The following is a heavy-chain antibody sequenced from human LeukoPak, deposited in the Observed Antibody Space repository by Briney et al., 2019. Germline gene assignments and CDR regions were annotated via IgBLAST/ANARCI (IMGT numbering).Heavy chain of an antibody. CDR2: IYYSGST. D-gene: IGHD6-19*01. Sequence: PSETLSLTRTVSGGSISSYYWSWIRQPPGKGLEWIGYIYYSGSTNYNPSLKSRVTISVDTSKNQFSLKLSSVTAADTAVYYCARGAVAGTGVFDYWGQGTLVTVSS. J-gene: IGHJ4*02. CDR3: ARGAVAGTGVFDY. V-gene: IGHV4-59*01. CDR1: GGSISSYY.